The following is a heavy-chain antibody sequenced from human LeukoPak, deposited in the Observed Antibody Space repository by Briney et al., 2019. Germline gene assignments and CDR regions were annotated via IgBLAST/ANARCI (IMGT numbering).Heavy chain of an antibody. CDR3: ARILLWFGEVAFDI. J-gene: IGHJ3*02. Sequence: SETLSLTCTVSGGSISSYYWSWIRLPPGKGPEWIGYIYYSGSTNCNPSLKSRVTISVDTSKNQFSLKLSSVTAADTAVYYCARILLWFGEVAFDIWGQGTMVTVSS. D-gene: IGHD3-10*01. CDR2: IYYSGST. CDR1: GGSISSYY. V-gene: IGHV4-59*08.